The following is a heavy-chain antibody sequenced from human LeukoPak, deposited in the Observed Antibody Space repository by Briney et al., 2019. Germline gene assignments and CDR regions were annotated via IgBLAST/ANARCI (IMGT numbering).Heavy chain of an antibody. CDR2: INHSGST. D-gene: IGHD2-15*01. CDR1: GGSISSGSYY. J-gene: IGHJ4*02. Sequence: PSQTLSLTCTVSGGSISSGSYYWSWIRQPPGKGLEWIGEINHSGSTNYNPSLKSRVTISVDTSKNQFSLKLSSVTAADTAVYYCARHGGDYWGQGTLVTVSS. V-gene: IGHV4-39*01. CDR3: ARHGGDY.